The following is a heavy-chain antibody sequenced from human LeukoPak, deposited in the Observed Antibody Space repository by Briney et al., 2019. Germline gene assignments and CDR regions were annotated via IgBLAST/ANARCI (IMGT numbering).Heavy chain of an antibody. J-gene: IGHJ4*02. CDR3: ARTREIAVPWFTPFDY. D-gene: IGHD6-19*01. CDR1: GYTFTGYY. CDR2: INPNSGGT. V-gene: IGHV1-2*02. Sequence: GASVKVSCKASGYTFTGYYMHWVRQAPGQGLEWMGWINPNSGGTNYAQKFQGRVTMTRDTSISTAYMELSRLRSDDTAVYYCARTREIAVPWFTPFDYWGQGTLVTVSS.